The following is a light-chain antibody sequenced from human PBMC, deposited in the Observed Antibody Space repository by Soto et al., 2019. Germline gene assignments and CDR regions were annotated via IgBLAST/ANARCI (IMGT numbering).Light chain of an antibody. Sequence: QSVLTQPASVSGSPGQSIAITCTGTNSDVGAFNYVSWYQQHPDKAQKLMIYEVSNRPSGVSNRFSGSKSVNTATLTFSWFQFEDEADYYCSSYTTSSTRVFGTGTKVTVL. CDR3: SSYTTSSTRV. J-gene: IGLJ1*01. CDR1: NSDVGAFNY. CDR2: EVS. V-gene: IGLV2-14*03.